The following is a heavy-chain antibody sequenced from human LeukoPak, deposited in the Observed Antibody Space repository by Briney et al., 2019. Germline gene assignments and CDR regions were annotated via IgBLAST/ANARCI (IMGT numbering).Heavy chain of an antibody. J-gene: IGHJ4*02. CDR3: AKDSIETRDIVVVVTSSFDY. D-gene: IGHD2-15*01. V-gene: IGHV3-43*02. CDR2: ISVEVLSA. CDR1: GYTFNDYG. Sequence: ASVKVSCKASGYTFNDYGMHWVRLAPGKGLEWVSLISVEVLSAYYATSVKGRFTISRDNSKNSLYLQMNSLRTEDTALYYCAKDSIETRDIVVVVTSSFDYWSQGTLVTVSS.